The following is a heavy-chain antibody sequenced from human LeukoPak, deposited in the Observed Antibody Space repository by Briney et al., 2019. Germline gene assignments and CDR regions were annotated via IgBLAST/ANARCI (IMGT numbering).Heavy chain of an antibody. CDR1: GGTFSSYA. CDR3: ARGDYGDGGDWFDP. J-gene: IGHJ5*02. CDR2: MNPNSGNT. D-gene: IGHD4-17*01. V-gene: IGHV1-8*03. Sequence: ASVKVSCKASGGTFSSYAINWVRQATGQGLEWMGWMNPNSGNTGYAQKFQGRVTITRSTSISTAYMELSSLRSEDTAVYYCARGDYGDGGDWFDPWGQGTLVTVPS.